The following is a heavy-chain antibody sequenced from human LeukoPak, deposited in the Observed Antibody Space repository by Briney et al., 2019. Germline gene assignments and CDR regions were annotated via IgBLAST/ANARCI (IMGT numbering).Heavy chain of an antibody. V-gene: IGHV3-7*01. D-gene: IGHD3-22*01. CDR1: GFTFSSYW. Sequence: GGSLRLSCAASGFTFSSYWMSWVRQAPGKGLEWVANIKQDGSEKYYVDSVNGRFTISRDNDKNSLYLQMNSLRAEDTAVYYCARRAGDYYDSSGYYFFDYWGQGTLVTVSS. CDR2: IKQDGSEK. J-gene: IGHJ4*02. CDR3: ARRAGDYYDSSGYYFFDY.